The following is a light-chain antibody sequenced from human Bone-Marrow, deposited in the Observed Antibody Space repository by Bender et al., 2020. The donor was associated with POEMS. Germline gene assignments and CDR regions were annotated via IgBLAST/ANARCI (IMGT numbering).Light chain of an antibody. CDR3: QSWGSNTAV. CDR2: HDT. Sequence: SYELTQPPSVSVSPGQTATITCSGEKLGEEYACWYQQKPGQSPVVVIYHDTKRPSGLPERFSGSTSGNTASLTISGNQTMDEADYYCQSWGSNTAVFGGGTKLTVL. J-gene: IGLJ2*01. CDR1: KLGEEY. V-gene: IGLV3-1*01.